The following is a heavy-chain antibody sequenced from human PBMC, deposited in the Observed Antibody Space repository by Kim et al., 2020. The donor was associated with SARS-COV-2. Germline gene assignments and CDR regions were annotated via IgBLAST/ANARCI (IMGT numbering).Heavy chain of an antibody. Sequence: SVKVSCKTSGGTFSKYAINWVRQAPGQGLEWMGRIIPILDIPNYAQKFEGRVTLTADKSTSTAYMELSSLRSEDTAVYYCARRVFCTLDSCYGCGLDV. J-gene: IGHJ6*01. D-gene: IGHD2-15*01. CDR3: ARRVFCTLDSCYGCGLDV. V-gene: IGHV1-69*04. CDR1: GGTFSKYA. CDR2: IIPILDIP.